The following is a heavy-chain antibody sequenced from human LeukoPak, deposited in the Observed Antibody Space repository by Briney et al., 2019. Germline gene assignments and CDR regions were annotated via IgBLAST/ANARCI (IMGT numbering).Heavy chain of an antibody. Sequence: GASVKVSCTASGYTFTSYDINWVRQATGQGLEWMGWMNPNSGNTGYAQKFQGRVTMTRNTSISTAYMELSSLRSEDTAVYYCAIDYYGSGSYFDYWGQGTLVTVSS. V-gene: IGHV1-8*01. CDR3: AIDYYGSGSYFDY. CDR1: GYTFTSYD. CDR2: MNPNSGNT. D-gene: IGHD3-10*01. J-gene: IGHJ4*02.